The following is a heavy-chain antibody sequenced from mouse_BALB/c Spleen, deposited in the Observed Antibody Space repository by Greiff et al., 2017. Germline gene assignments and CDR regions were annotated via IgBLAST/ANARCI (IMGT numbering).Heavy chain of an antibody. CDR2: ISSGSSTI. CDR1: GFTFSSFG. D-gene: IGHD3-2*01. CDR3: AQDSSVEDYYAMDY. J-gene: IGHJ4*01. Sequence: EVQVVESGGGLVQPGGSRKLSCAASGFTFSSFGMHWVRQAPEKGLEWVAYISSGSSTIYYADTVKGRFTISRDNPKNTLFLQMTSLRSVDTAMYYCAQDSSVEDYYAMDYWGQGTSVTVSS. V-gene: IGHV5-17*02.